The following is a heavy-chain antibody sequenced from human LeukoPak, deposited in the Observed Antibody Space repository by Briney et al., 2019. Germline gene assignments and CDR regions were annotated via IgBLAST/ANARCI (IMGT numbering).Heavy chain of an antibody. CDR1: GFTFSSYW. J-gene: IGHJ4*02. D-gene: IGHD6-19*01. CDR3: ATASAETGTFVY. V-gene: IGHV3-74*01. CDR2: ISSDGTSA. Sequence: GGSLRLSCVASGFTFSSYWMHWVRQTPGKGPVWVSRISSDGTSATYADSVRGQFTISRDNAKNTVYLQMNSLRVEDTAVYYCATASAETGTFVYWGQGTLVTVSS.